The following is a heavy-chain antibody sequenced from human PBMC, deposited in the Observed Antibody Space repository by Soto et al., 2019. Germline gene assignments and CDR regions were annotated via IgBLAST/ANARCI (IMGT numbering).Heavy chain of an antibody. J-gene: IGHJ6*02. V-gene: IGHV1-69*10. CDR1: GGTFRSYA. Sequence: ASVKFSCNASGGTFRSYAISWVQQAPGQGLEWMGGIIAILGKANYAQKFQGRVTITADKSTSTAYMELSSLRSEDTAVYYCASSRDGYNRVYYYYGMDVWGQGTTVTVSS. CDR3: ASSRDGYNRVYYYYGMDV. CDR2: IIAILGKA. D-gene: IGHD5-12*01.